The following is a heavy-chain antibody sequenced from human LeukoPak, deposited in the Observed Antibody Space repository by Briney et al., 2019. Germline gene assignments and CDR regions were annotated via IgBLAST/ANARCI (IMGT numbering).Heavy chain of an antibody. CDR2: INPNSGGT. CDR3: ARDRKYYYDSSGYPAFGAFDI. V-gene: IGHV1-2*02. J-gene: IGHJ3*02. D-gene: IGHD3-22*01. Sequence: ASVKVSCKASGYTFTGYYMHWVRQAPGQGLEWMGWINPNSGGTNYAQKFQGRVTMTRDTSISTAYMELSRLRSDDTAVYYCARDRKYYYDSSGYPAFGAFDIGGQGTMVTVSS. CDR1: GYTFTGYY.